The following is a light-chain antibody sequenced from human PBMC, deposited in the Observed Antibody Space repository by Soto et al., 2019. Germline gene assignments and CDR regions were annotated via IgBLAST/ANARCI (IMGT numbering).Light chain of an antibody. Sequence: EIVLTQSPGTLSLSPGERATLSCRASQSVSSSYLAWYQQKPGQAPRLLIYGAYSRANGIPDRFSGSASETDFTLTISRLETEDFAVYYCQQYGSSSWTFGQGTKVEIK. CDR1: QSVSSSY. CDR3: QQYGSSSWT. V-gene: IGKV3-20*01. J-gene: IGKJ1*01. CDR2: GAY.